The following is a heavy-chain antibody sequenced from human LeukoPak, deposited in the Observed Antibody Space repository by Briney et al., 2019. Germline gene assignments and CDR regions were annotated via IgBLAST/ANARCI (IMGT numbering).Heavy chain of an antibody. V-gene: IGHV3-23*01. CDR2: ISGSGGST. D-gene: IGHD2-15*01. Sequence: GGSLRLSCAASGFTFSSYAMSWVRQAPGKGLEWVSAISGSGGSTYYADSVKGRFTISRDNSENTLYLQMNSLRAEDTAVYYCAKDYCSGGSCLGLWGQGTLVTVSS. CDR3: AKDYCSGGSCLGL. J-gene: IGHJ4*02. CDR1: GFTFSSYA.